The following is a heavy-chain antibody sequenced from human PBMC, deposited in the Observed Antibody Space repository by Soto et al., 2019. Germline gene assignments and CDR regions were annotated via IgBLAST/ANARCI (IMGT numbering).Heavy chain of an antibody. J-gene: IGHJ6*02. Sequence: SETLSLTCTVSGGSIVTSSYYWGWIRQPPGKGLEWLGHIYYSGNTYYHPSLKSRVTISVDMSRNQFSLRLSSVTAADTAVYYCARLPKEYNYYGMDVWGQGTTVTVSS. CDR2: IYYSGNT. V-gene: IGHV4-39*01. D-gene: IGHD1-1*01. CDR3: ARLPKEYNYYGMDV. CDR1: GGSIVTSSYY.